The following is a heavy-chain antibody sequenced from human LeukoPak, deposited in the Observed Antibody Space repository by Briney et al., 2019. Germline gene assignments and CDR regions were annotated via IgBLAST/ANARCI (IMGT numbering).Heavy chain of an antibody. J-gene: IGHJ4*02. CDR2: INPNSGGT. V-gene: IGHV1-2*02. Sequence: ASVKVSCKASGYTFTGYYMHWVRQAPGQGLEWMGWINPNSGGTNYAQKFQGRVTMTRDTSISTAYMELSRLRSDDTAVYYCARDHRAHYDFWSGYPKYYFDYWGQRTLVTVSS. D-gene: IGHD3-3*01. CDR1: GYTFTGYY. CDR3: ARDHRAHYDFWSGYPKYYFDY.